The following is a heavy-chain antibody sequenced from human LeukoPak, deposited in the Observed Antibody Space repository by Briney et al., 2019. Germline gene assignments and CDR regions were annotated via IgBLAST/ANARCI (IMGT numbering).Heavy chain of an antibody. CDR3: ARGEKAGSLDS. CDR2: TKEVGSAR. Sequence: GGSLRLSCVAPGFTVSSNWMGWVRQAAGRGLGWVANTKEVGSARYYVESLKGRFTVSSNNAKNSLFLQMDRQKVEDTAVYYCARGEKAGSLDSWGQGSLVTVSS. CDR1: GFTVSSNW. J-gene: IGHJ4*02. V-gene: IGHV3-7*01.